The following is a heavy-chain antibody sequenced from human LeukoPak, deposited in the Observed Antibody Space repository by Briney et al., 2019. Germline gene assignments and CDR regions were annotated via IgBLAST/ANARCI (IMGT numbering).Heavy chain of an antibody. CDR3: AKDSCGGDCYYFDY. Sequence: GRSLRLSCAASGFSFSSYGMHWVRQAPGKGLEWVAVISYDGTNKYYADSVKGRFTISRDNSKNTLYLQMNSLRAEDTAVYYCAKDSCGGDCYYFDYWGQGTLVTVSS. J-gene: IGHJ4*02. D-gene: IGHD2-21*02. CDR2: ISYDGTNK. CDR1: GFSFSSYG. V-gene: IGHV3-30*18.